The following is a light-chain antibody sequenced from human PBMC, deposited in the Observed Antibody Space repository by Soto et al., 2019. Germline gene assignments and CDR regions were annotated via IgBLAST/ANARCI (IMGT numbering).Light chain of an antibody. CDR3: QLSYSTPVT. V-gene: IGKV1-39*01. J-gene: IGKJ2*01. CDR2: AAS. CDR1: QSISSY. Sequence: DIQMTQSPSSLSASVGDRVTITCRASQSISSYLNWYQQKPGKAPKLLIYAASSLQSGVPSRFSGSGSGTDFTLNSSSMQPADFATYYCQLSYSTPVTFGQGTKLEIK.